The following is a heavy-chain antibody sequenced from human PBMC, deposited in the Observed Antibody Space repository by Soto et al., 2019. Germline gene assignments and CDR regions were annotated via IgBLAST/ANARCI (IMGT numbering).Heavy chain of an antibody. V-gene: IGHV4-59*08. D-gene: IGHD6-19*01. CDR2: IYYSGST. CDR3: ARHDQWLVQNNWFDP. CDR1: GGSISSYY. J-gene: IGHJ5*02. Sequence: SETLSLTCTVSGGSISSYYWSWIRQPPGKGLEWIGYIYYSGSTNYNPSLKSRVTISVDTSKNQFSLKLSSVTAADTAVYYCARHDQWLVQNNWFDPWGQGTLVTVSS.